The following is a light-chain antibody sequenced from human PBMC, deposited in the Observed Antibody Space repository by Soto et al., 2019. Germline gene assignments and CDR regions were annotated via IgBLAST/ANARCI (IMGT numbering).Light chain of an antibody. CDR1: RSNIGSNY. CDR2: KNN. Sequence: QSVLTQPPSASGTPGQRVTISCSGSRSNIGSNYVYWYQQLPETAPKLLIYKNNQRPSGVPDRFSGSKSGTSASLAISGLRSEDEADYYCAAWDDNLSVVFGGGTQLTVL. J-gene: IGLJ2*01. CDR3: AAWDDNLSVV. V-gene: IGLV1-47*01.